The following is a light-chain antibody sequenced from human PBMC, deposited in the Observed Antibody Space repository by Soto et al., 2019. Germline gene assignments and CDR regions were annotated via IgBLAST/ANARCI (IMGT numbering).Light chain of an antibody. J-gene: IGLJ1*01. CDR1: SSNIGAGYD. Sequence: QSVLTQPPSVSGAPGQRVTISCTGSSSNIGAGYDVHWYQQLPGTAPKLLIYANRNRPAGVPDRFSASKSDTSASLAITGLQAEDEADYYCQSYDSSPSGYVFGTVTKLTVL. CDR3: QSYDSSPSGYV. V-gene: IGLV1-40*01. CDR2: ANR.